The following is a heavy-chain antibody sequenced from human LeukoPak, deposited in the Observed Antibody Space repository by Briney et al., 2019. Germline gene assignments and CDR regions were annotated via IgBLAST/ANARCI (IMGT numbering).Heavy chain of an antibody. CDR2: ISGSGGST. J-gene: IGHJ4*02. V-gene: IGHV3-23*01. D-gene: IGHD3-22*01. CDR3: AKGNTMIVVVSDY. CDR1: GFTFSSYA. Sequence: PGGSLRLSCAASGFTFSSYAMSWVRQAPGKGLEWVSAISGSGGSTYYADSVKGWFTISRDNSKNTLYLQMNRLRAEDTAVYYCAKGNTMIVVVSDYWGQGTLVTVSS.